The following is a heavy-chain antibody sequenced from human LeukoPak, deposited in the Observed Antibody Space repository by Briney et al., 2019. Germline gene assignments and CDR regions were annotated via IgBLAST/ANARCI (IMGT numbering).Heavy chain of an antibody. Sequence: GGSLRLSCAASGFTIRSYGMSWVRQAPGKGLEWVSAISGSGGSTYYADSVKGRFTISRDNSKNTLYLQMNSLRAEDTAVYYCAKDRGIISDYWGQGTLVTVSS. CDR3: AKDRGIISDY. CDR1: GFTIRSYG. CDR2: ISGSGGST. V-gene: IGHV3-23*01. J-gene: IGHJ4*02. D-gene: IGHD3-10*01.